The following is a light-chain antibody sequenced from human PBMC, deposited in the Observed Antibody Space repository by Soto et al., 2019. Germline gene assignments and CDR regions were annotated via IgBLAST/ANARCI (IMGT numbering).Light chain of an antibody. V-gene: IGKV3-20*01. CDR1: QSIANNY. CDR3: QQYGSSPWT. Sequence: EVALTQSPGTLSLSPGARATLSCRASQSIANNYLTWYQQKPGQAPRVLIYDASTRATGIPDRFSGSGSGTDFTLTISRLEPEDSAVYYCQQYGSSPWTVGQGTKVDIK. CDR2: DAS. J-gene: IGKJ1*01.